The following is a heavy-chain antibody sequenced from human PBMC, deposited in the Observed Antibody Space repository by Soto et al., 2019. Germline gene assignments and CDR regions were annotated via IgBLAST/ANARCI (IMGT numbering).Heavy chain of an antibody. J-gene: IGHJ4*02. CDR1: GGSISSYY. D-gene: IGHD3-22*01. V-gene: IGHV4-59*01. CDR3: ARVRDYYDSSGYSGYYFDY. CDR2: IYYSGST. Sequence: LSLTCTVSGGSISSYYWSWIRQPPGKGLEWIGYIYYSGSTNYNPSLKSRVTISVDTSKNQCSLKLSSVTAADTAVYYCARVRDYYDSSGYSGYYFDYWGQGTLVTVSS.